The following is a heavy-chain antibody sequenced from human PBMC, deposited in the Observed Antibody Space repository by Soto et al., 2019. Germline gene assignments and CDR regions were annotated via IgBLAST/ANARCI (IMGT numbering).Heavy chain of an antibody. V-gene: IGHV3-23*01. Sequence: EVQLLESGGGLVQPGGSLRLSCAASGFSFVNYAMNWVRQAPGKGLEWVSGLSGSGTSTYYADSVKGRVTISRDNSRDTLFLQMNRLTADDTAVYYSAKATTNGGWFNPFDSWGQGALVTVSS. CDR1: GFSFVNYA. D-gene: IGHD6-19*01. CDR2: LSGSGTST. J-gene: IGHJ4*02. CDR3: AKATTNGGWFNPFDS.